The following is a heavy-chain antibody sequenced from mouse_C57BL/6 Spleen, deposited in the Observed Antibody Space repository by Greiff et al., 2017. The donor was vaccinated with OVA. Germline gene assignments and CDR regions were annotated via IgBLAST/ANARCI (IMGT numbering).Heavy chain of an antibody. CDR3: AREYYGSSNLDY. D-gene: IGHD1-1*01. V-gene: IGHV1-26*01. CDR1: GYTFTDYY. J-gene: IGHJ2*01. Sequence: VQLQQSGPELVKPGASVKISCKASGYTFTDYYMNWVKQSHGQSLEWIGDINPNNGGTSYNQKFKGKATLTVDKSSSTAYLELRSLTSEDSAVYYCAREYYGSSNLDYWGQGTTLTVSS. CDR2: INPNNGGT.